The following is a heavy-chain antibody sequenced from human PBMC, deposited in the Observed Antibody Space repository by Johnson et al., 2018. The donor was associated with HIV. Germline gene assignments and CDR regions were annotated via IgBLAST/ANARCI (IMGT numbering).Heavy chain of an antibody. V-gene: IGHV3-48*04. CDR1: GFTFSSYA. Sequence: VQLVESGGGVVQPGGSLRLSCAASGFTFSSYAMHWVRQAPGKGLEWVSYISSSGSTYYADSVKGRFTISRDNSKNSLYLQMNSLRAEDTAVYYCAREGLQDPAWDAFDIWGQGTMVTVSS. CDR2: ISSSGST. J-gene: IGHJ3*02. CDR3: AREGLQDPAWDAFDI.